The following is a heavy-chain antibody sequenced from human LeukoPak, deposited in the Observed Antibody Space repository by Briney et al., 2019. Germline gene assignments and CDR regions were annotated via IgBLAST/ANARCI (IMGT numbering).Heavy chain of an antibody. Sequence: SETLSLTCAVYGGSFSGYYWSWIRRPPGKGLEWIGEINHSGSTNYNPSLKSRVTISVDTSKKQFSLKLSSVTAADTAVYYCARGLDSTFDYWGQGTLVTVSS. CDR3: ARGLDSTFDY. J-gene: IGHJ4*02. D-gene: IGHD1-26*01. CDR2: INHSGST. V-gene: IGHV4-34*01. CDR1: GGSFSGYY.